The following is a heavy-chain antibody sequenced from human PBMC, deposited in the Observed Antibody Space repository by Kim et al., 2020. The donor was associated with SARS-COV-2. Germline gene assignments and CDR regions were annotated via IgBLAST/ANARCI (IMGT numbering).Heavy chain of an antibody. CDR2: IYYSGST. V-gene: IGHV4-31*03. J-gene: IGHJ5*02. CDR1: GGSISSGGYY. D-gene: IGHD3-9*01. CDR3: ARGPPYYDILTGLGTLPLQNWFEP. Sequence: SETLSLTCTVSGGSISSGGYYWSWIRQHPGKGLEWIGYIYYSGSTYYNPSLKSRVTISVDTSKNQFSLKLSSVTAADTAVYYCARGPPYYDILTGLGTLPLQNWFEPWGQGTLVTVSS.